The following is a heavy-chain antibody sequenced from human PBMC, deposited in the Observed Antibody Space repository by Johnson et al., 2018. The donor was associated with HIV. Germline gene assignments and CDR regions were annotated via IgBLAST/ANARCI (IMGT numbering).Heavy chain of an antibody. D-gene: IGHD2-21*02. CDR1: GFTFSSYG. V-gene: IGHV3-30*02. CDR3: AKDLVVTAPGAFDI. Sequence: VQLVESGGGVVQPGGSLRLSCAASGFTFSSYGMHWVRQAPGKGLEWVTFIRYDGSNKYYADSVKGRSTISRDNSKNTLYLQMSSLRAEDTAVYYCAKDLVVTAPGAFDIWGQGTMVTVSS. CDR2: IRYDGSNK. J-gene: IGHJ3*02.